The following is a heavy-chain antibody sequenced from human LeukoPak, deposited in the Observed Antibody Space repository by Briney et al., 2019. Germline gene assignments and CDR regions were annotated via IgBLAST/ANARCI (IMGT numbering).Heavy chain of an antibody. D-gene: IGHD6-19*01. J-gene: IGHJ4*02. CDR2: IYTSGST. V-gene: IGHV4-4*07. CDR3: ARGERYSSGWPYFDY. Sequence: SETLSLTCTVSGGSISSYYWSWIRQPAGKGLEWIGRIYTSGSTNYNPSLKSRVTMSVDTSKNQFSLKLSSVTAADTAEYYCARGERYSSGWPYFDYWGQGALVTVSS. CDR1: GGSISSYY.